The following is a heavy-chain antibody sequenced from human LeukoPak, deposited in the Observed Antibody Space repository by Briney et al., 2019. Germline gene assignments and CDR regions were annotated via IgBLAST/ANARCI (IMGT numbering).Heavy chain of an antibody. V-gene: IGHV3-7*01. CDR3: ARGRSSSFDY. Sequence: GGSLRLSCAASGFTISNYWMDCVRQAPGKGLEWVANIKQDGSEKYYVDSVKGRFTISRDNAKNSLYLQMNSLRAEDTAVYYCARGRSSSFDYWGQGTLVTVSS. CDR2: IKQDGSEK. CDR1: GFTISNYW. J-gene: IGHJ4*02. D-gene: IGHD6-6*01.